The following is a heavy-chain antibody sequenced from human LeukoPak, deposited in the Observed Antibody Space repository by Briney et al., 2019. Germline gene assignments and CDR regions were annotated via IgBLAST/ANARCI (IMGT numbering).Heavy chain of an antibody. CDR1: GFTFSSYS. J-gene: IGHJ4*02. Sequence: GGSLRLSCAASGFTFSSYSMNWVRQAPGKGLEGVSYISSSSSTIYYADSVKGRFTISRDNAKNSLYLQMNSLRDEDTAVYYCAREERGSYFSWSVGYFDYWGQGTLVTVSS. CDR2: ISSSSSTI. CDR3: AREERGSYFSWSVGYFDY. D-gene: IGHD1-26*01. V-gene: IGHV3-48*02.